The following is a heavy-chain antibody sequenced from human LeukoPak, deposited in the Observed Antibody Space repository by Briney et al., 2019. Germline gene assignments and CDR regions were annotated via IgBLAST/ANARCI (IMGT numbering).Heavy chain of an antibody. V-gene: IGHV3-15*01. Sequence: PGGSLRLSCAASGFTLNNAWMSWVRQAPGKGLEWLGRIKRETDGGTIDYAAPVKGRFTISRDDSRSTLYLQMDSLKIEDTAVYSCTTDRYYDNSELQFQHWGQGTLVTVSS. J-gene: IGHJ1*01. CDR1: GFTLNNAW. D-gene: IGHD3-22*01. CDR2: IKRETDGGTI. CDR3: TTDRYYDNSELQFQH.